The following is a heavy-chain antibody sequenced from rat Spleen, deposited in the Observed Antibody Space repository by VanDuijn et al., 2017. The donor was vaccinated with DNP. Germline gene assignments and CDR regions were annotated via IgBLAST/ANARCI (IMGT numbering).Heavy chain of an antibody. J-gene: IGHJ2*01. V-gene: IGHV5-7*01. CDR3: AKNSGYYFDY. CDR2: ILYDGSST. D-gene: IGHD4-3*01. CDR1: GFTFSDYK. Sequence: EVQLVESGGGLVQPGRSLKLSCATSGFTFSDYKMAWVRQAPKKGLEWVATILYDGSSTYYGDSVKGRFTISRDNAKSTLYLQMNSLKSEDTATYYCAKNSGYYFDYWGQGVMVTVSS.